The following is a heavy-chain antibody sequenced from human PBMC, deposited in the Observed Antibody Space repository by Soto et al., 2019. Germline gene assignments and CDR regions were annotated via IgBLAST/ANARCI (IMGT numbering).Heavy chain of an antibody. Sequence: PGGSLRLSCAASGFTFSSYAMIWVRQAPGKGLEWVSAISGSGGSTYYADSVKGRFTISRDNSKNTLYLQMNSLRAEDTAVYYCAKGTYCSGGSCYSGVNWGQGTLVTVSS. V-gene: IGHV3-23*01. J-gene: IGHJ4*02. CDR1: GFTFSSYA. D-gene: IGHD2-15*01. CDR2: ISGSGGST. CDR3: AKGTYCSGGSCYSGVN.